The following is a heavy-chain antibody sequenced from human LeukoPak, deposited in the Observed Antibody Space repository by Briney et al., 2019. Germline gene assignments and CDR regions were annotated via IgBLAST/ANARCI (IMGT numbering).Heavy chain of an antibody. CDR3: ARVGLYDSSGYYSVEAFDI. J-gene: IGHJ3*02. Sequence: PSEALSLTCTVSGGSISNYYWSWIRQPAGKGLEWIGRIYTSGSTNYNSSLKSRVTISVDTSKNQFSLKLSSVTAADTAVYYCARVGLYDSSGYYSVEAFDIWGQGTMVTVSS. CDR2: IYTSGST. D-gene: IGHD3-22*01. CDR1: GGSISNYY. V-gene: IGHV4-4*07.